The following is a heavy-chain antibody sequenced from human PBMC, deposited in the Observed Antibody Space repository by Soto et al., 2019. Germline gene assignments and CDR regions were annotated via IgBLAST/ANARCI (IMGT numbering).Heavy chain of an antibody. CDR1: GFTFSAYW. Sequence: GSLRLSCSVSGFTFSAYWMHWVRQVPGKGLAWVSQIRDDGSTATYADSVKGRFAISRDNAKNTLYLQMNTVRADDAVLYYCARGGRGSYDGWVDHWGQGTLVTVSS. J-gene: IGHJ5*02. CDR3: ARGGRGSYDGWVDH. D-gene: IGHD2-15*01. CDR2: IRDDGSTA. V-gene: IGHV3-74*01.